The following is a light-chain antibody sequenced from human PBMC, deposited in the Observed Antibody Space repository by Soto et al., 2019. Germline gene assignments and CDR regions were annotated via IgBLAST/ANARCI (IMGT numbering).Light chain of an antibody. Sequence: EIVLTQSPGSLSLSPGERATLSCRASQSVDSTFFAWYQHKPGQAPRLLIYGASKRATGIPDRFSGSGSGTDFTLTLSRLEPEDFAVYYCQQYVSSVTFGQGTKVEIK. V-gene: IGKV3-20*01. CDR2: GAS. CDR3: QQYVSSVT. CDR1: QSVDSTF. J-gene: IGKJ1*01.